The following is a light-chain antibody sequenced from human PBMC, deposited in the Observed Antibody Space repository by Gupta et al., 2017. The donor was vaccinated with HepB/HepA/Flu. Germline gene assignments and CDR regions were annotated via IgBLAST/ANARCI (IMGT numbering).Light chain of an antibody. CDR2: LGS. Sequence: DIVMTQSPPPLPVTPGEPASLSCRSSESRLHSNGYNYLDWYLQKPGQSPQLLIYLGSNRASGVPDRFSGSGSGTDFILKINRGEAEDVGIYYCRQCLQTPLTFGQGTQLEIK. V-gene: IGKV2-28*01. J-gene: IGKJ5*01. CDR1: ESRLHSNGYNY. CDR3: RQCLQTPLT.